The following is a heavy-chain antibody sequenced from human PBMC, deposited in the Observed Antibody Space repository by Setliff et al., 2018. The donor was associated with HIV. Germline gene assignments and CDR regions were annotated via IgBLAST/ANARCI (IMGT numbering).Heavy chain of an antibody. CDR2: LWYDGSKS. CDR1: GFSLSTHG. V-gene: IGHV3-33*01. D-gene: IGHD1-26*01. J-gene: IGHJ4*02. CDR3: ARGVGSNYFDY. Sequence: PGGSLRLSCAASGFSLSTHGMHWVRQAPGKGLEWVAALWYDGSKSYYADSVKGRFTLSGDNSKNTLYLQMNSLRAEDTAVYFCARGVGSNYFDYWGQGTLVTVSS.